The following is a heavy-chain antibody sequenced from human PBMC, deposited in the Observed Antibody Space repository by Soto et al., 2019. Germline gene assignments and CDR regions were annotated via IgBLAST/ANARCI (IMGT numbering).Heavy chain of an antibody. CDR1: GYTFTSYY. V-gene: IGHV1-46*01. Sequence: ASVKVSCKASGYTFTSYYMHWVRQAPGQGLEWMGIINPSGGSTSYAQKFQGRVTMTRDTSTSTVYMELSSLRSEDTAVYYCARDRRGYYGSGSYSRGPFSGYHYGMDVWGQGTTVTVSS. CDR2: INPSGGST. CDR3: ARDRRGYYGSGSYSRGPFSGYHYGMDV. D-gene: IGHD3-10*01. J-gene: IGHJ6*02.